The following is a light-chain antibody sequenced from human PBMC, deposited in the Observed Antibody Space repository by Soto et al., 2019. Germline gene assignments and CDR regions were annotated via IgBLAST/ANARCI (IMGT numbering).Light chain of an antibody. Sequence: EIVLTQSPGTLSLSPGERATLSCRASQSVDSSYLAWYQQKPGQAPRLLIYGASSRATGIPDRFSGSGSGTDFTLTISRLEPEDFAVFYCQQYGRSPYTFGQGTKLEIK. CDR3: QQYGRSPYT. CDR2: GAS. J-gene: IGKJ2*01. V-gene: IGKV3-20*01. CDR1: QSVDSSY.